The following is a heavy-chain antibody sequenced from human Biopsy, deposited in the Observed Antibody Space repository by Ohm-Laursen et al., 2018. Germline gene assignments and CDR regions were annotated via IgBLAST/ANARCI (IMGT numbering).Heavy chain of an antibody. J-gene: IGHJ6*02. Sequence: SETLSLTCSVSSGSISSDYWSWIRQTPGKGLEWIGYIYYSGSTNYNPSLKGRVTISVDTSKNQFSLRLNSVTAADTAVYYCARATNSTGWPYYYFYGMDVWGQGTTVTVSS. D-gene: IGHD2/OR15-2a*01. CDR2: IYYSGST. CDR3: ARATNSTGWPYYYFYGMDV. CDR1: SGSISSDY. V-gene: IGHV4-59*01.